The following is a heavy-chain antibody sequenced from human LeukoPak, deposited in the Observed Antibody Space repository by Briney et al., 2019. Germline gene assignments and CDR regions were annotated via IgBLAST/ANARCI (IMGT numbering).Heavy chain of an antibody. CDR1: GFTLIDYY. V-gene: IGHV3-11*01. CDR2: ISGSGRTI. CDR3: ALTHSSGWARDY. Sequence: KPGGSLRLSCAASGFTLIDYYVSWIRQAPGKGLEWVSNISGSGRTIYYADSVKGRFTISRDNAKDSLYLQMKSLRADDTAVYYCALTHSSGWARDYWGQGTLVTVSS. J-gene: IGHJ4*02. D-gene: IGHD6-19*01.